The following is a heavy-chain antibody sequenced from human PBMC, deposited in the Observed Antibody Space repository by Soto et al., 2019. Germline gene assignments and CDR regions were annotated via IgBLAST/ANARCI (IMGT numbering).Heavy chain of an antibody. CDR3: ASLRSGWGIDY. D-gene: IGHD6-19*01. V-gene: IGHV4-30-2*01. CDR1: GGSISSGGYS. J-gene: IGHJ4*02. CDR2: IYHSGST. Sequence: QLQLQESGSGLVKPSQTLSLTCAVSGGSISSGGYSWSWIRQPPGKGLEWIGYIYHSGSTYYNPSLKTRLTISIXRSKNQFSLKLSSVTAADTAVYYCASLRSGWGIDYWGQGTLVTVSS.